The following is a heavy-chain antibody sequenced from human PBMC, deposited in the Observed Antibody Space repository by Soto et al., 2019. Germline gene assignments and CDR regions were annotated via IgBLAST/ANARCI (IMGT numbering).Heavy chain of an antibody. D-gene: IGHD1-26*01. CDR3: AREPVGPDYAMDV. Sequence: QMQLVESGGGVVQPGTSLRLSCAASGFDFRSYGMHWVRQTPGKGLEWVAVLGFDGGGRYYADSVKGRFTISRDNSKKMLYFQMDSLRAEDTALYYCAREPVGPDYAMDVWGQGTTVTVSS. V-gene: IGHV3-33*01. J-gene: IGHJ6*02. CDR2: LGFDGGGR. CDR1: GFDFRSYG.